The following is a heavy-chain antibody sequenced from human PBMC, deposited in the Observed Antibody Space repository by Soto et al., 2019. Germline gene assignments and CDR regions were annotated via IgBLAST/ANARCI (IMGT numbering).Heavy chain of an antibody. J-gene: IGHJ3*02. CDR3: ARNVNHGIVGAIDAFDI. Sequence: GESLKISCKGSGYSFTSYWISWVRQMPGKGLEWMGRIDPSDSYTNYSPSFQGHVTISADKSISTAYLQWSSLKASDTAMYYCARNVNHGIVGAIDAFDIWGQGTMVTVSS. V-gene: IGHV5-10-1*01. D-gene: IGHD1-26*01. CDR1: GYSFTSYW. CDR2: IDPSDSYT.